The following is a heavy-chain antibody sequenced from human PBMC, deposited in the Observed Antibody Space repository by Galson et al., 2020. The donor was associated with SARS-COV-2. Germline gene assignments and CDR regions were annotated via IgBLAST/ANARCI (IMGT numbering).Heavy chain of an antibody. CDR1: GFSLSTSGVG. Sequence: KMSGPPLVKPTQTLTLTCTFSGFSLSTSGVGVGWIRQPPGKALAWLALIYWDDDKRYSPSLKSRLTITKDTSKNQVVLTMTNMDPVDTATYYCAHRRAVFDAFDIWGQGTMVTVSS. V-gene: IGHV2-5*02. CDR2: IYWDDDK. J-gene: IGHJ3*02. CDR3: AHRRAVFDAFDI.